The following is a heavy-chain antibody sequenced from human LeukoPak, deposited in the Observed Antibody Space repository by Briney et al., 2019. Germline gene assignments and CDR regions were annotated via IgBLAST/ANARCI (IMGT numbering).Heavy chain of an antibody. CDR3: ARISGGGTNAFDI. Sequence: GGSLRLSCAASGFTYTSYAMHWVRQAPGKGLEWVAVISYDGSNKYYPDSVKGRFTISIDNSKNTLYLQMNSLRAEDTSVYYCARISGGGTNAFDIWGQGTMVTVSS. V-gene: IGHV3-30*04. CDR2: ISYDGSNK. CDR1: GFTYTSYA. D-gene: IGHD7-27*01. J-gene: IGHJ3*02.